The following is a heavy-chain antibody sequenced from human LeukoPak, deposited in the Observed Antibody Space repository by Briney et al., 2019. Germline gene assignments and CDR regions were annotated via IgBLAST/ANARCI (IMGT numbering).Heavy chain of an antibody. D-gene: IGHD3-22*01. V-gene: IGHV3-21*01. Sequence: GGSLRLSCAASGFTFSSYSMNWVRQAPGKGLEWVSSISSSSSYIYYADSVKGRFTISRDNAKNSLYLQMNSLRAEDTAVYYCARDYDSSGCNDYWGQGTLVTVSS. CDR1: GFTFSSYS. CDR2: ISSSSSYI. CDR3: ARDYDSSGCNDY. J-gene: IGHJ4*02.